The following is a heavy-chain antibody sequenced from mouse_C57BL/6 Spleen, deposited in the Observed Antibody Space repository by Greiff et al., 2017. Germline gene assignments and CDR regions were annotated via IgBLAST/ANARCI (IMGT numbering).Heavy chain of an antibody. CDR1: GYTFTSYW. D-gene: IGHD2-4*01. CDR3: ARYYDYDEEYFDV. CDR2: IYPSGSET. Sequence: QVQLQQPGAELVRPGSSVKLSCKASGYTFTSYWMHWVKQRPNQGLEWVGNIYPSGSETHYNQKFKDKATLTVDKSSSTAYMQLSSLTSEDSAVYYCARYYDYDEEYFDVWGTGTTVTVSS. J-gene: IGHJ1*03. V-gene: IGHV1-52*01.